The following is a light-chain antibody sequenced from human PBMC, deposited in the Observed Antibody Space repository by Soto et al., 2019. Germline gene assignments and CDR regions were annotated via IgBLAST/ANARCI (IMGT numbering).Light chain of an antibody. Sequence: DIQMTQSPSSLSASVGDRVTITCRASQSISSYLNWYQQKPGKAPKLLIYKASNLEDGVPSRFSGSGSGTEFTITISSLQPDDFATYYCQQYNTYPLTFGGGTK. J-gene: IGKJ4*01. CDR3: QQYNTYPLT. CDR1: QSISSY. CDR2: KAS. V-gene: IGKV1-5*03.